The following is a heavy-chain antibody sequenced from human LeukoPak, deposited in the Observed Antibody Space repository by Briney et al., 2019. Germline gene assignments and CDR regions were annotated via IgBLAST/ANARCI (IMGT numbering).Heavy chain of an antibody. Sequence: TGGSLRLSCAASGFTFSSYAMSWVRQAPGKGLEWVSAISGSGGSTYYADSVKGRFTISRDNAKNTLYLQMNALRVEDTAVYYCATSPVISRDWGQGTLVTVSS. D-gene: IGHD2-21*01. CDR3: ATSPVISRD. CDR1: GFTFSSYA. J-gene: IGHJ4*02. V-gene: IGHV3-23*01. CDR2: ISGSGGST.